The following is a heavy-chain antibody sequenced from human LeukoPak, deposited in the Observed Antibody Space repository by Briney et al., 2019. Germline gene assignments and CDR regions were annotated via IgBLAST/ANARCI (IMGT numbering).Heavy chain of an antibody. D-gene: IGHD4-11*01. CDR3: ARRGTVTTERFDY. V-gene: IGHV4-39*01. CDR2: IHYSGST. CDR1: GGSISTNDYY. J-gene: IGHJ4*02. Sequence: PSDTLSLTCTVSGGSISTNDYYWVCVRQPPGRGLEWIANIHYSGSTYSNPSLKSRVTISIDTSENQFSLRLSSVTAADTAVYYCARRGTVTTERFDYWGQGTLVTVSS.